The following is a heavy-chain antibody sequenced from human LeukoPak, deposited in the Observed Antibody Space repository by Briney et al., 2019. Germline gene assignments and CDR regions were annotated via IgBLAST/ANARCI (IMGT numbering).Heavy chain of an antibody. V-gene: IGHV1-69*06. CDR1: GGTFSSYT. CDR3: AREKYYDILTGYYTDAFDI. D-gene: IGHD3-9*01. J-gene: IGHJ3*02. CDR2: IIPIFGTA. Sequence: ASVKVSCKASGGTFSSYTISWVRQAPGQGLEWMGGIIPIFGTANYAQKFQGRVTITADKSTSTAYMELSSLRSEDTAVYYCAREKYYDILTGYYTDAFDIWGQGTMVTVSS.